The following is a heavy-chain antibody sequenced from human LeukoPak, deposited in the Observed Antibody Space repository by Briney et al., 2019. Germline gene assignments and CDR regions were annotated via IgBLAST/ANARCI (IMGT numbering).Heavy chain of an antibody. CDR3: ARSNIVVVPAAPSGAGPVDP. CDR1: GGSISSGGYY. J-gene: IGHJ5*02. D-gene: IGHD2-2*01. Sequence: SETLSLTCTVSGGSISSGGYYWSWIRQHPGKGLEWIGYIYYSGSTYYNPSLKSRVTISVDTSKNQFSLKLSSVTAADTAVYYCARSNIVVVPAAPSGAGPVDPWGQGTLVTVSS. CDR2: IYYSGST. V-gene: IGHV4-31*03.